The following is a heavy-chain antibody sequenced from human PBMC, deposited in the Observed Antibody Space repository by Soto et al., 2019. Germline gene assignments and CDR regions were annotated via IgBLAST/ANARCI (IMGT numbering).Heavy chain of an antibody. J-gene: IGHJ1*01. Sequence: SETLSLTCAVYGGSFSGYYWSWIRQPPGKGLEWIGEINHSGSTNYNPSLKSRVTISVDTSKNQFSLKLSSVTAADTAVYYCAKPGYSSGLYVQYWGQGTLVTVSS. D-gene: IGHD6-19*01. V-gene: IGHV4-34*01. CDR1: GGSFSGYY. CDR2: INHSGST. CDR3: AKPGYSSGLYVQY.